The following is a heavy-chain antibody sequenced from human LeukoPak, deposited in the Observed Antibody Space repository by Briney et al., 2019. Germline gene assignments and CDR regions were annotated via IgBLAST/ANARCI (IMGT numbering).Heavy chain of an antibody. Sequence: GGSLRLSCAASGFTFDYYTMYWVRQGPEKGLEWVSLISMDGVNTFYADSVKGRFTISRVNNKNSLYLQMNGLRTDDTGLYYCVKGRRRGYAYGTLESWGQGTLVTVSS. CDR3: VKGRRRGYAYGTLES. CDR1: GFTFDYYT. J-gene: IGHJ4*02. D-gene: IGHD5-18*01. CDR2: ISMDGVNT. V-gene: IGHV3-43*01.